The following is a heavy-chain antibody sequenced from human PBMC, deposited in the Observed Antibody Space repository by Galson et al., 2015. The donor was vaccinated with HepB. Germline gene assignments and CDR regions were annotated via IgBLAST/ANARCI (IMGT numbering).Heavy chain of an antibody. V-gene: IGHV1-46*01. CDR2: INPSGGST. CDR1: GYTFTSYY. Sequence: SVKVSCKASGYTFTSYYMHWVRQAPGQGLEWMGIINPSGGSTSYAQKFQGRVTMTRDTSTSTVYMELSSLRSEDTAVYYCARDRIAAAGTMGNWFDPWGQGTLVTVSS. CDR3: ARDRIAAAGTMGNWFDP. J-gene: IGHJ5*02. D-gene: IGHD6-13*01.